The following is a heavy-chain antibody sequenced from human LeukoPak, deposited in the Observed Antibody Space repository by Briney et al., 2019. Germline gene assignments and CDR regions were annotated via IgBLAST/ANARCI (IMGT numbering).Heavy chain of an antibody. D-gene: IGHD6-13*01. V-gene: IGHV5-51*01. Sequence: GESLKISCKGSGYSFTSYWIGWVRQMPGKGLEWMGIIYPGDSDTRYSPSFQGQVTISADKSISIAYLQWSSLKASDTAMYYCARLKGQYSSSWRGYFDYWGQGTLVTVSS. CDR3: ARLKGQYSSSWRGYFDY. CDR1: GYSFTSYW. J-gene: IGHJ4*02. CDR2: IYPGDSDT.